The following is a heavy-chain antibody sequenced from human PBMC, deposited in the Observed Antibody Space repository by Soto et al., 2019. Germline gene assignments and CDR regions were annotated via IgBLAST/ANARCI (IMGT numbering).Heavy chain of an antibody. J-gene: IGHJ4*02. D-gene: IGHD2-2*02. CDR2: IYHSGST. Sequence: QVQLQESGPGLVKPSGTLSLTCAVSGGSISSSNWWSWVRQPPGKGLEWIGEIYHSGSTNYNPSLKSRVTISVDKSKNQFSLKLSSVTAADTAVYYCARGSVVVPAARPGWLRLIDYWGQGTLVTVSS. CDR1: GGSISSSNW. V-gene: IGHV4-4*02. CDR3: ARGSVVVPAARPGWLRLIDY.